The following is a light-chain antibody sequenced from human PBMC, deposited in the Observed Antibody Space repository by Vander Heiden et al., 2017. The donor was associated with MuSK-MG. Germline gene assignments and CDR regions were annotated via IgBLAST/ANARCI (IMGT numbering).Light chain of an antibody. J-gene: IGKJ3*01. Sequence: IQMTQSPSSLSASVGDRVTITCRASQSISSYLNWYQQKPGKAPKLLIYAASSLQSGVPSRFSGSGSGTDFTLTISSLQPEDVATYYCQQSYRTPGTCGTGTNVDIQ. CDR3: QQSYRTPGT. V-gene: IGKV1-39*01. CDR1: QSISSY. CDR2: AAS.